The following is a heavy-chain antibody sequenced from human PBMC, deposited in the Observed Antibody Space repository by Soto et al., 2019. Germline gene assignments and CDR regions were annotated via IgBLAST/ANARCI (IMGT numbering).Heavy chain of an antibody. Sequence: GGSLRLSCAASGFTFSSYAMSWVRQAPGKGLDWVSAISGSAGSTYYADSVKGRFTISRDNSKNTLYLQMNSLRAEDTAVYYCASFQIAAAGPSPVNFDYWGQGTLVTSPQ. CDR1: GFTFSSYA. CDR2: ISGSAGST. D-gene: IGHD6-13*01. CDR3: ASFQIAAAGPSPVNFDY. J-gene: IGHJ4*02. V-gene: IGHV3-23*01.